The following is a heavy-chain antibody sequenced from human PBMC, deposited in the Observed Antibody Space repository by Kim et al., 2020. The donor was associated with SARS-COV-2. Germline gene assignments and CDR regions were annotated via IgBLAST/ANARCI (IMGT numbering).Heavy chain of an antibody. CDR2: ITVSGDMI. V-gene: IGHV3-48*03. D-gene: IGHD3-3*01. CDR1: GFTFSGYE. Sequence: GGSLRLSCVVSGFTFSGYEMNWARQAPGKGLEWVSHITVSGDMILYAGSVKGRFTTSRDNAKNSLYLQMNNLRVEDTAVYYCATLRTGYYTSWGQGTLVTVSS. CDR3: ATLRTGYYTS. J-gene: IGHJ5*02.